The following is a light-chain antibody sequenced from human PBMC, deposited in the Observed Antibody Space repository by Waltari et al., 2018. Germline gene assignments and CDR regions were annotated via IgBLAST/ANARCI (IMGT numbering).Light chain of an antibody. J-gene: IGKJ1*01. CDR3: QQYDKWPWT. V-gene: IGKV3-15*01. Sequence: VMTQSPATLSMSPGERATRPCRGSQSVSCQVAWYQHKVGQAPRLLMFGTSIRATGIPGIFSGSGSGTDFTLTITRLGPEDFAVYYCQQYDKWPWTFGQGTKLEIK. CDR2: GTS. CDR1: QSVSCQ.